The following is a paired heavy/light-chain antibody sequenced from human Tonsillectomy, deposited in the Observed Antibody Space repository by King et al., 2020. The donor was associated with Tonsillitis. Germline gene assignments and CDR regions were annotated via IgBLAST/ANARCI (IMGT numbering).Light chain of an antibody. J-gene: IGKJ4*01. CDR1: QSVLKSSNNKNH. CDR2: WAS. Sequence: DIVMTQSPDSLAVSLGERATINCKSSQSVLKSSNNKNHLGWYQQKPGQPPKLLVYWASTRESGVPDRFSGSGSGTDFTLTISSLQAEDVAVYYCQQYYTTPLSFGGGTKVEIK. V-gene: IGKV4-1*01. CDR3: QQYYTTPLS.
Heavy chain of an antibody. CDR2: ITYDGRDK. CDR3: AKVRKTCSAGRCFSDYVSDV. V-gene: IGHV3-30*18. D-gene: IGHD2-15*01. CDR1: GFTFSSYP. Sequence: QVQLVESGGGIIQPGKSLRLSCAASGFTFSSYPMHWVRQAPGKGLEWLAVITYDGRDKYYADSVEGRFTISRDNSKNTLYLQMSSLRAEDTAVYFCAKVRKTCSAGRCFSDYVSDVWGQGTKVTVSS. J-gene: IGHJ3*01.